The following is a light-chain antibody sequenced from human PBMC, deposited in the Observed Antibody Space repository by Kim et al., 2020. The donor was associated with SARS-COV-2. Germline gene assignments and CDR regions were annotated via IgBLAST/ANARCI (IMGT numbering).Light chain of an antibody. CDR1: SGSIASNY. V-gene: IGLV6-57*04. Sequence: NFMLTQPHSVSESPGKTVTISCTRSSGSIASNYVQWYQQRPGSAPTTVIYEDNQRPSGVPDRFSGSIDSSSNSASLTISGLKTEYEADYYCQSYDSSNHGSWVFGGGTQLTVL. J-gene: IGLJ3*02. CDR3: QSYDSSNHGSWV. CDR2: EDN.